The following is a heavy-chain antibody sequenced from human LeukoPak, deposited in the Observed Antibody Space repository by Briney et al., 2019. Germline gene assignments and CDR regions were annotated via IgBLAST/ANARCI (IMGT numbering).Heavy chain of an antibody. V-gene: IGHV3-74*03. CDR2: INTDGSIT. Sequence: PGGSLRLSCAASGFTFSSYWMHWVRQAPGEGLVWVSLINTDGSITKYADSVNGRFTISRDNSKNTLYLQMNSLRAEDTAVYYCAGHYGDYVFDYWGQGTLVTVSS. CDR1: GFTFSSYW. J-gene: IGHJ4*02. D-gene: IGHD4-17*01. CDR3: AGHYGDYVFDY.